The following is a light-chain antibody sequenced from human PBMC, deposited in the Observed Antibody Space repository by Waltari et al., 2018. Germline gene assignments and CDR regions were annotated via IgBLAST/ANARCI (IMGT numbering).Light chain of an antibody. CDR1: QSVGRT. Sequence: EMVLPKSPGTLSSPPGDRAPLSCRASQSVGRTLAWYQQKPGQAPRLLMYGASNRATGIPDRFSGSGSGADFSLTISRLVPDDFAVDYCQHYVRLPVTFGQGTKVEIK. V-gene: IGKV3-20*01. J-gene: IGKJ1*01. CDR3: QHYVRLPVT. CDR2: GAS.